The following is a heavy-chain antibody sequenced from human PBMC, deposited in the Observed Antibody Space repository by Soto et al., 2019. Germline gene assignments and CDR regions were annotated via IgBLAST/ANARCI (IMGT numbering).Heavy chain of an antibody. CDR2: INTANGNT. J-gene: IGHJ4*02. V-gene: IGHV1-3*04. D-gene: IGHD2-15*01. Sequence: QVQLVQSGAEVKKPGASVKVSCKASGYTFTSYAMHWVRQAPGQRLEWMGWINTANGNTEYSQKFQGRVTITRDTSASTAYMELSGLRSEDTAVYYCARGTCSGGGCYSFHVDYWGQGTLVTVSS. CDR1: GYTFTSYA. CDR3: ARGTCSGGGCYSFHVDY.